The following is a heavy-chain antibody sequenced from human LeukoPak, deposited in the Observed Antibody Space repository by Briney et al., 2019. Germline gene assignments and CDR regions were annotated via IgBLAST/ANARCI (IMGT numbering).Heavy chain of an antibody. CDR1: GYTFTSYG. J-gene: IGHJ5*02. CDR2: ISAYNGNT. D-gene: IGHD6-6*01. CDR3: ARGQLVLEAINWFDP. V-gene: IGHV1-18*01. Sequence: PWASVKVSCKASGYTFTSYGISWVRQAPGQGLEWMGWISAYNGNTNYAQKLQGRVTMTTDTSTSTAYMELRSLRSDDTAVYYCARGQLVLEAINWFDPWGQGTLVTVSS.